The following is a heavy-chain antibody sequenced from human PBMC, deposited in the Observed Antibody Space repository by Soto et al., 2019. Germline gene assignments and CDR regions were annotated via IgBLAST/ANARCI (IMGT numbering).Heavy chain of an antibody. Sequence: PSETLSLTCTVSGGSISSSSYYWGWIRQPPGKGLEWIGSIYYSGSTYYNPSLKSRVTISVDTSKNQFSLKLSSVTAADTAVYYCARHVRSYGGNSYYYYYYGMDVWGQGTTVTVSS. CDR2: IYYSGST. V-gene: IGHV4-39*01. CDR1: GGSISSSSYY. J-gene: IGHJ6*02. CDR3: ARHVRSYGGNSYYYYYYGMDV. D-gene: IGHD2-21*02.